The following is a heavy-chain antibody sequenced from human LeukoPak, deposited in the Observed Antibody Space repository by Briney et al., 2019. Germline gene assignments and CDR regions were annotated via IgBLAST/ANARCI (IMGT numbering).Heavy chain of an antibody. J-gene: IGHJ3*02. Sequence: SVKVSCKASGGTFSSYAISWVRQAPGQGLEWMGRIIPILGIANYAQKFQGRVTITADKSTSTAYMELSSLRSEDTAVYYCASTGIATLDAFDIWGQGTMVTVSS. D-gene: IGHD6-13*01. V-gene: IGHV1-69*04. CDR1: GGTFSSYA. CDR2: IIPILGIA. CDR3: ASTGIATLDAFDI.